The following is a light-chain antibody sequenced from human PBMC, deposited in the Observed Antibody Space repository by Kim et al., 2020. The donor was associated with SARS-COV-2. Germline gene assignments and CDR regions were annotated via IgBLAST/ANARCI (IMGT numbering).Light chain of an antibody. CDR3: QQRKNWPPYT. V-gene: IGKV3-11*01. CDR2: DAS. J-gene: IGKJ2*01. Sequence: SPVESATPTCRASQSVSSNLAWYQQKPGQAPRLLIYDASNRATGIPARFSGSGSGTDFNLTSSSLEPEDVAVYYCQQRKNWPPYTFGQGTKLEI. CDR1: QSVSSN.